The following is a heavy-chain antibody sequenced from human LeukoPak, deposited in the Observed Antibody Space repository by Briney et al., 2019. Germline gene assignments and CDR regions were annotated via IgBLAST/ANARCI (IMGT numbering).Heavy chain of an antibody. CDR3: ARHFPGSWNYFDY. CDR1: GGSISSGGYY. CDR2: IYYSAST. V-gene: IGHV4-61*08. Sequence: SETLSLTCTVSGGSISSGGYYWSWIRQPPGTGLEWVGYIYYSASTNYNPSLKSRVTISVDTSKNQFSLKLSSVTAADTAVYYCARHFPGSWNYFDYWGQGTLVTVSS. J-gene: IGHJ4*02. D-gene: IGHD6-13*01.